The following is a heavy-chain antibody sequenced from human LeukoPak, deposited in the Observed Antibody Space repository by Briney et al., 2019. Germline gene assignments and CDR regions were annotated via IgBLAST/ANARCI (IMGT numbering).Heavy chain of an antibody. CDR2: IYYSGST. J-gene: IGHJ4*02. CDR1: GGSISSGGYY. D-gene: IGHD3-10*01. CDR3: ARVGYYYGSGSYNYFDY. V-gene: IGHV4-61*08. Sequence: SETLSLTCTVSGGSISSGGYYWSWIRQHPGKGLEWIGYIYYSGSTNYNPSLKSRVTISVDTSKNQFSLKLSSVTAADTAVYYCARVGYYYGSGSYNYFDYWGQGTLVTVSS.